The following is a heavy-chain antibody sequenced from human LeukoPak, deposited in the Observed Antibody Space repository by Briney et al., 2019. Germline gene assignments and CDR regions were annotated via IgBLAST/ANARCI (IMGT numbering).Heavy chain of an antibody. CDR3: ASWAGNTQSDSWSGPFDY. CDR2: IYSGGST. CDR1: GFTVSSNY. V-gene: IGHV3-66*01. J-gene: IGHJ4*02. Sequence: PGGSLRLSCAASGFTVSSNYMSWVRQAPGKGLEWVSVIYSGGSTYYADSVKGRFTISRDNSKNTLYLQMNSLRAEDTAVYYCASWAGNTQSDSWSGPFDYWGQGTLVTVSS. D-gene: IGHD3-3*01.